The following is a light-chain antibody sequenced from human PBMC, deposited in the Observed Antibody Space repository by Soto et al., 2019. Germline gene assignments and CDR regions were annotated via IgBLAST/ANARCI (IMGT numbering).Light chain of an antibody. Sequence: DNQMIHTQSSLSAYVRDRVTIXXRASQSISSYLNWYQQKPGKAPKXLIYAASSLQSGVPSRFSGSGSGTDFTLTIGSLQPEDFATYYCQQSSSTFWTFGQGTKV. CDR1: QSISSY. CDR2: AAS. V-gene: IGKV1-39*01. J-gene: IGKJ1*01. CDR3: QQSSSTFWT.